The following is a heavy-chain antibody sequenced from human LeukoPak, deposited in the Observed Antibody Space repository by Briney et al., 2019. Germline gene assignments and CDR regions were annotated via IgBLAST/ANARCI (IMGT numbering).Heavy chain of an antibody. D-gene: IGHD3-9*01. CDR2: ISGYNGNT. V-gene: IGHV1-18*04. Sequence: EASVKVSCKASGYTFTGYYMHWVRQAPGQGLEWMGWISGYNGNTKYEEKFQDRVTMDTSTNTAYMELRSLRSDDTATYYCATGYPKRRPSDMLTVPLFDYWGQGTLVIVSS. CDR3: ATGYPKRRPSDMLTVPLFDY. CDR1: GYTFTGYY. J-gene: IGHJ4*02.